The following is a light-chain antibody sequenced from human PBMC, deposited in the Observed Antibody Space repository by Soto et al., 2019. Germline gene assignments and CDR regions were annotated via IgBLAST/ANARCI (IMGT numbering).Light chain of an antibody. CDR2: GAS. V-gene: IGKV3-20*01. CDR3: QQYGSSLGT. Sequence: EIVLTQSPGTLSLSLGERATLSCRASQSVSSSYLAWYQQKPGQAPRLLIYGASSRATGIPDRFSGSGSGTDFTLTISRLEPEDFAVYYCQQYGSSLGTFGQGTRLEIK. J-gene: IGKJ5*01. CDR1: QSVSSSY.